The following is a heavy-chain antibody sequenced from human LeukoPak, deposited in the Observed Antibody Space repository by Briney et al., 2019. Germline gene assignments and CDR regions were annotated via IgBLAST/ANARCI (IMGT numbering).Heavy chain of an antibody. CDR3: AXVAPWGFWFDP. CDR1: GYXFTRYY. CDR2: INPSGGST. V-gene: IGHV1-46*01. Sequence: ASVKVSCKASGYXFTRYYMHWXRXXXGXGXXWXGIINPSGGSTSYAQKFQGXVTMTRDTSTSTVYMELSSLRSEXTAVYXCAXVAPWGFWFDPWGQGTLVTVSS. D-gene: IGHD7-27*01. J-gene: IGHJ5*02.